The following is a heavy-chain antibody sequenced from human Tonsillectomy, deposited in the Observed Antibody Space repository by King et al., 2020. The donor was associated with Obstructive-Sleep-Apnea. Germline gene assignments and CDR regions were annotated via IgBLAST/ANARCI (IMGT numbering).Heavy chain of an antibody. CDR3: ANLGAVVAIKGINWFDP. CDR2: IRYDGSNK. Sequence: VQLVESGGGVVQPGGSLRLSCAASGFTFSAYGMHWVRQAPGKGLEWVAFIRYDGSNKYYADSVKGRFTISRDNSKNTRYLQMNSLRAEATAVYYCANLGAVVAIKGINWFDPWGQGTLVTVSS. D-gene: IGHD3-22*01. CDR1: GFTFSAYG. V-gene: IGHV3-30*02. J-gene: IGHJ5*02.